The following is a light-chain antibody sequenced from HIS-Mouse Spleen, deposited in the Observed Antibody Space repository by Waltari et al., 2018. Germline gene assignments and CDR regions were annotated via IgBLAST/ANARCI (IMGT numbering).Light chain of an antibody. CDR3: SSYTSSSTLV. J-gene: IGLJ1*01. V-gene: IGLV2-14*03. CDR2: DVS. Sequence: QSALTQHASVSGYPGQSITISCTGTSSDVGGYNLFSWYQQHPGKAPKLMIYDVSNRPSGVYNRFSGSKSGNTASLTISGLQAEDEADYYCSSYTSSSTLVFGTGTKVTVL. CDR1: SSDVGGYNL.